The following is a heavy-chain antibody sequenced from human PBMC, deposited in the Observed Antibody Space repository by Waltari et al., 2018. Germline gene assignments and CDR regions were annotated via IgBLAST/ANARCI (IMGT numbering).Heavy chain of an antibody. CDR1: GFTFSSYA. V-gene: IGHV3-30-3*01. D-gene: IGHD7-27*01. Sequence: QVKLVESGGGVVQPGRSLRLSCAASGFTFSSYAMHWVRQAPGKGREWVAVISYDGSNKYYADSVKCRFTISRDNSKTTLYLQMNSLRAEDTAVYYCARDQGNWGAFDIWGQGTMVTVSS. CDR3: ARDQGNWGAFDI. CDR2: ISYDGSNK. J-gene: IGHJ3*02.